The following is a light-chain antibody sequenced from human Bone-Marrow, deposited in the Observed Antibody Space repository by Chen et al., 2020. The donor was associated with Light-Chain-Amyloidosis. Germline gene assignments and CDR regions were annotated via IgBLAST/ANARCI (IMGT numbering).Light chain of an antibody. CDR3: SSYAGRNNLV. V-gene: IGLV2-8*01. Sequence: QSALTQPPSASGSPGQSVTISCTGTSSDGGGHNYVSWYQQHPGKAPKLMIYEVTKRPSGVPDRFSGSKSGNTAALTVSGLHTEDEAAYSCSSYAGRNNLVFGGGTKLTVV. CDR2: EVT. CDR1: SSDGGGHNY. J-gene: IGLJ3*02.